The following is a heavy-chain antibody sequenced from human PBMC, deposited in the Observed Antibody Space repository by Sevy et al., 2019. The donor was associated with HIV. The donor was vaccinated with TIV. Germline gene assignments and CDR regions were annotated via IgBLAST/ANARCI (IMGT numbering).Heavy chain of an antibody. Sequence: SETLSLTCTVSAGSIISYWSWIRQPPGKGLEWIGYIYYSGATNYNPSLKSRVTISLDTSKNQFSLNLSSVTAADTAVYYCARDSGAPQNWFDPWGQGTLVTVSS. V-gene: IGHV4-59*01. CDR1: AGSIISY. CDR3: ARDSGAPQNWFDP. CDR2: IYYSGAT. J-gene: IGHJ5*02. D-gene: IGHD1-26*01.